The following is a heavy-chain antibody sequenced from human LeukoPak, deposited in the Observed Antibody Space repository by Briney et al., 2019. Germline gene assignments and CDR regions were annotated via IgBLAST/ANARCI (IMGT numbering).Heavy chain of an antibody. V-gene: IGHV1-18*01. J-gene: IGHJ2*01. CDR3: ARVGTVTTGSLYWYFDL. CDR2: ISTYDGNT. Sequence: ASVKVSCKALGYTFMSYGINWVRQAPGQGLEWMGWISTYDGNTNYAQKLQGRVTMTTDTSTSTAYMELRSLRSDDTAVYYCARVGTVTTGSLYWYFDLWGRGTLVTVSS. CDR1: GYTFMSYG. D-gene: IGHD4-17*01.